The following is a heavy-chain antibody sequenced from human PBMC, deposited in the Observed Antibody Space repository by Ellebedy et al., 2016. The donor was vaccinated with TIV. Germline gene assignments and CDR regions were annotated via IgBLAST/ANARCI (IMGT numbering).Heavy chain of an antibody. J-gene: IGHJ3*02. V-gene: IGHV4-59*08. D-gene: IGHD3-9*01. Sequence: MPSETLSLTCTVSGGSISSYYWSWIRQPPGKGLEWIGYIYYSGSTNYNPSLKSRVTISVDTSKNQFSLKLSSVTAADTAVYYCASPRRFDWLFPDAFDIWGQGTMVTVSS. CDR3: ASPRRFDWLFPDAFDI. CDR1: GGSISSYY. CDR2: IYYSGST.